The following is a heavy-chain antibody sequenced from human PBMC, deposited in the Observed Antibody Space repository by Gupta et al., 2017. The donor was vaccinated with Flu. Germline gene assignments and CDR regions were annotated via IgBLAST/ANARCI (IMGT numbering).Heavy chain of an antibody. CDR2: IYPGDSDT. J-gene: IGHJ5*02. CDR3: ARRSAVTGVNQGFDA. Sequence: EVQLVQSGAEVKEPGESLKISCKGSEFTFTNFYIGWVRQMPGKGLEWMGIIYPGDSDTKYGPSCRGQVTISADKSINAAYLQWTSLRASDTASYYCARRSAVTGVNQGFDAGGQGTAVTVSS. D-gene: IGHD6-19*01. V-gene: IGHV5-51*01. CDR1: EFTFTNFY.